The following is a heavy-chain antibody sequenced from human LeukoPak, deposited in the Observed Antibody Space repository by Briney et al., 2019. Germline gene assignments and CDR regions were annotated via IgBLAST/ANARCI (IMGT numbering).Heavy chain of an antibody. Sequence: GGSLRLSCAASGFTFSSYSMNWVRQAPGKGLDWVPSISSSSSYIYYADSVKGRFTISRDNAKNSLYLQMNSLGAEDTAVYYCAREDVVVVPAAMRPYYYGMDVWGKGTTVTVSS. D-gene: IGHD2-2*01. J-gene: IGHJ6*04. CDR3: AREDVVVVPAAMRPYYYGMDV. CDR1: GFTFSSYS. CDR2: ISSSSSYI. V-gene: IGHV3-21*01.